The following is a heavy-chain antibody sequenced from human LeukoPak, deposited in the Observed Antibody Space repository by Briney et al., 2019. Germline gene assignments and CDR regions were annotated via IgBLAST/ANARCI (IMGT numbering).Heavy chain of an antibody. V-gene: IGHV1-18*01. J-gene: IGHJ4*02. Sequence: ASVKVSCKASGYTFTSCGISWVRQAPGQGLEWMGWISAYNGNTNYAQKLQGRVTMTTDTSTSTAYMELRSLRSDDTAVYYCARDPGGITMVRGVISHCFDYWGQGTLVTVSS. CDR3: ARDPGGITMVRGVISHCFDY. CDR2: ISAYNGNT. CDR1: GYTFTSCG. D-gene: IGHD3-10*01.